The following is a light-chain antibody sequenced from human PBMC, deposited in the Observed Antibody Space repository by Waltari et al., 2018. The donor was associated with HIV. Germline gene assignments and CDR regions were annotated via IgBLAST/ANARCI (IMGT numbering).Light chain of an antibody. Sequence: DVQMTQSPSSLSASVGDRVTITCRASQTVTRWLAWYQQKPGKAPRSLIYAASSLQSGGPSRFSGSGGGTNFTLTISSLQPEDFATYYCQQYNSHPITFGQGTRLDLK. V-gene: IGKV1D-16*01. CDR1: QTVTRW. CDR2: AAS. CDR3: QQYNSHPIT. J-gene: IGKJ5*01.